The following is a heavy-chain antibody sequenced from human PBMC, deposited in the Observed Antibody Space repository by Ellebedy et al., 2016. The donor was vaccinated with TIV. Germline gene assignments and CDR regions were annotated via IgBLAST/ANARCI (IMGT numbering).Heavy chain of an antibody. J-gene: IGHJ6*02. V-gene: IGHV4-30-4*01. CDR1: GGSISSSDYY. CDR3: ARETYNCNYGYYGMDV. D-gene: IGHD1-7*01. Sequence: SETLSLTCAVSGGSISSSDYYWSWIRQPPGKGLEWIGYISYSGSTYSNPSLKSRVTISVDKSKNQFSLKLSSVTAADTAVYYCARETYNCNYGYYGMDVWGQGTTVTVSS. CDR2: ISYSGST.